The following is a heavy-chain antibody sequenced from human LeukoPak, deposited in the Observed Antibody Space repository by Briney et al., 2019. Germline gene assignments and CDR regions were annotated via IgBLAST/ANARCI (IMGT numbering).Heavy chain of an antibody. D-gene: IGHD6-13*01. V-gene: IGHV5-51*01. J-gene: IGHJ3*02. Sequence: GESLKISCKGSGYSFTSYWIGWVRQMPGKGLEWMGIIYPGDSDTRYSPSFQGQVTISADKSISTAYLQWSSLKASDTAMYYCARPIAAEDDAFDIWGQGTMVTVSS. CDR1: GYSFTSYW. CDR3: ARPIAAEDDAFDI. CDR2: IYPGDSDT.